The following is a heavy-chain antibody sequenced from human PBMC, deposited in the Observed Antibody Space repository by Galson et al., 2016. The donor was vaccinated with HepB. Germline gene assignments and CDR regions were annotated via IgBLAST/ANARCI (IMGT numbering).Heavy chain of an antibody. Sequence: TLSLTCSVSGASISSDGDYWSWIRQPAGKGLEWIGRIYTSGSSNYNPSLKSRVAISVDRSKDQFSLRLDSVTAADTGVYYCATGIVVAGKMYYHYMDVWGKGTTVTVSS. V-gene: IGHV4-61*02. CDR2: IYTSGSS. J-gene: IGHJ6*03. CDR1: GASISSDGDY. D-gene: IGHD6-19*01. CDR3: ATGIVVAGKMYYHYMDV.